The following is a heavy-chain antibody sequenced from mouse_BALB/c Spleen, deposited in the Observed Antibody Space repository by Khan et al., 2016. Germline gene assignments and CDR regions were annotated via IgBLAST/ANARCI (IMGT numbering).Heavy chain of an antibody. CDR1: GFTFTDYY. V-gene: IGHV5-4*02. D-gene: IGHD2-14*01. CDR2: ISDGGSYT. J-gene: IGHJ3*01. CDR3: ARDDRGCAY. Sequence: EVQLVESGAGLVKPGGSLKLSCAASGFTFTDYYMYWVRQTPGKRLEWVATISDGGSYTYYPDSVKGRFTISRDKAYNNLYLQMSSLKSEDTAMYYCARDDRGCAYWGQGTLLTVSA.